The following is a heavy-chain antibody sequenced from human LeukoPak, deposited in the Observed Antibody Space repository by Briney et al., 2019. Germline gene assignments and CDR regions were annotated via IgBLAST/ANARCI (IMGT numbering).Heavy chain of an antibody. CDR2: ISYDGSNK. J-gene: IGHJ4*02. CDR1: GFTFSSYA. D-gene: IGHD6-13*01. Sequence: GGSLRLSCAASGFTFSSYAMHWVRQAPGKGLEWVAVISYDGSNKYYADSVKGRFTISRDNAKNSLYLQMNSLRAEDTAVYYCARDLVPWERQLVRHPFDYWGQGTLVTVSS. V-gene: IGHV3-30-3*01. CDR3: ARDLVPWERQLVRHPFDY.